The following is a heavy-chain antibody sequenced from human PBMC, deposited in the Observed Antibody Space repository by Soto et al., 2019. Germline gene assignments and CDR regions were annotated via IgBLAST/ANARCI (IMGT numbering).Heavy chain of an antibody. Sequence: GGSLRLSCSASGFTFSSYAMHWVRQAPGKGLEYVSAISSNGGSTYYADSVKGRFTISRDNSKNTLYLQMSSLRAEDTAVYYCVKRDICTNGVCYNGYFDLWGRGTLVTSPQ. J-gene: IGHJ2*01. V-gene: IGHV3-64D*06. CDR1: GFTFSSYA. CDR2: ISSNGGST. CDR3: VKRDICTNGVCYNGYFDL. D-gene: IGHD2-8*01.